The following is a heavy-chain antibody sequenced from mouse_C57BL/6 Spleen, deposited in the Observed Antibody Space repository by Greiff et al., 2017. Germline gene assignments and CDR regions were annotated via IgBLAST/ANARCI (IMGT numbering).Heavy chain of an antibody. CDR3: ARHEDGYYAMDY. Sequence: DVQLVESGGGLVKPGGSLKLSCAASGFTFSSYTMSWVRQTPEKRLEWVATISGGGGNTYYPDSVKGRFTISRDNAKNTLYLQMSSLRSEDTALYYCARHEDGYYAMDYWGQGTSVTVSS. V-gene: IGHV5-9*01. CDR2: ISGGGGNT. CDR1: GFTFSSYT. J-gene: IGHJ4*01. D-gene: IGHD2-3*01.